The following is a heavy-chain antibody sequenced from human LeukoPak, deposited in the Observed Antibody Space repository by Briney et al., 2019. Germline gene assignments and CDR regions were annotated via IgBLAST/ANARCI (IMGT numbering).Heavy chain of an antibody. CDR1: GFTTCSYW. CDR2: INNVGSHI. V-gene: IGHV3-21*01. J-gene: IGHJ4*02. D-gene: IGHD4-11*01. Sequence: GGSLRLSCAASGFTTCSYWMSWVRQAPGKGLEGGSSINNVGSHIYYAASVGGGFTTSRDNTKNLLYLQMDSLRAKDTAVYYCARDPTQYLRYGYFDYWGQGTLVTVSS. CDR3: ARDPTQYLRYGYFDY.